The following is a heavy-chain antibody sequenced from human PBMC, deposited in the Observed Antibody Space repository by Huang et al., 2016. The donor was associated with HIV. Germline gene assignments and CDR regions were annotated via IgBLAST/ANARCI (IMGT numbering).Heavy chain of an antibody. V-gene: IGHV3-74*02. J-gene: IGHJ4*01. D-gene: IGHD3-3*01. CDR1: GFIFSDYW. CDR2: IERDGSST. Sequence: EVELAESGGGSVRPGQSLRISCVGFGFIFSDYWMHWVSEIPGKGVIGVARIERDGSSTSYADSVKGRVTIYRDNAKNTVYLQMSSLRVDDTAVYYCVRAKEKGYDFWSGYRYWGQGVQVTVSS. CDR3: VRAKEKGYDFWSGYRY.